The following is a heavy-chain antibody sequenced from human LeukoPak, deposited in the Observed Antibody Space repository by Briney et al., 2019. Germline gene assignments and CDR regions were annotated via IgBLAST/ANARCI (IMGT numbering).Heavy chain of an antibody. CDR3: ARSLYGDYL. D-gene: IGHD4-17*01. Sequence: TSETLSLTCTVSGGSISSYYWSWIRQPPGKGLEWIGYIYYSGSTNYNPSLKSRVTISVDTSKNQFSLKLSSVTAADTAVYYCARSLYGDYLWGQGTLVTVSS. CDR1: GGSISSYY. J-gene: IGHJ4*02. V-gene: IGHV4-59*01. CDR2: IYYSGST.